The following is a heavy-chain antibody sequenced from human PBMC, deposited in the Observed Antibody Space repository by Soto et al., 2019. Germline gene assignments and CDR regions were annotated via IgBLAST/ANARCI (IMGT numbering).Heavy chain of an antibody. D-gene: IGHD1-26*01. Sequence: PGGSLRLSCAASGLTFSSYWMHWVRRAPGKGPVWVSHITSDGSSSSYADSVKGRFIISRDNAKNTLYLQMSSLRVEDTAVYYCTRDDPGVGIDYWGQGIQVTVSS. CDR1: GLTFSSYW. V-gene: IGHV3-74*01. CDR3: TRDDPGVGIDY. CDR2: ITSDGSSS. J-gene: IGHJ4*02.